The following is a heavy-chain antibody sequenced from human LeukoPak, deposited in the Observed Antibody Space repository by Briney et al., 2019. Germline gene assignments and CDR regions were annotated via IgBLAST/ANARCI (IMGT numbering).Heavy chain of an antibody. CDR1: GYTFTSYD. D-gene: IGHD2-15*01. CDR2: MNPNNGNT. V-gene: IGHV1-8*01. Sequence: ASVKVSCKASGYTFTSYDINWVRPATGQGPEWMGWMNPNNGNTGYAQKFQGRVTMTRNTSISTAYMELSSLRSEDTAVYYCARASGRGYCSGGSCPHYGMDVWGQGTTVTVSS. J-gene: IGHJ6*02. CDR3: ARASGRGYCSGGSCPHYGMDV.